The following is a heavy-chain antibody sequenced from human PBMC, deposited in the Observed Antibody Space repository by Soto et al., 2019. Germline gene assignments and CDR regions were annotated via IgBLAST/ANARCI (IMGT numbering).Heavy chain of an antibody. V-gene: IGHV5-51*01. J-gene: IGHJ4*02. CDR1: GYSFTTYW. D-gene: IGHD2-15*01. CDR2: FYPGDSNI. Sequence: PWECMKISCKGSGYSFTTYWIGWVRQMPGRGLEWMGMFYPGDSNIKYSPSFQGQVTISADKSISTAYLQWRSLKASDTAMYYCTRFLGYCSANSCLDFDYWGQGSLVTGSS. CDR3: TRFLGYCSANSCLDFDY.